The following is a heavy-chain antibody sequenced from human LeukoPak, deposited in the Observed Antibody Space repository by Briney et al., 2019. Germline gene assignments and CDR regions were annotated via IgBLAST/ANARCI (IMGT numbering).Heavy chain of an antibody. CDR3: ARDLHSRGEYEAEYFDY. V-gene: IGHV3-30-3*01. Sequence: GGSLRLSCAASGFTFSSYAMHWVRQAPGKGLEWVAVISYDGSNKYYADSVKGRFTISRDNSKNTLYLQMNSLRAEDTAVYYCARDLHSRGEYEAEYFDYWGQGTLVTVSS. D-gene: IGHD4-17*01. CDR1: GFTFSSYA. CDR2: ISYDGSNK. J-gene: IGHJ4*02.